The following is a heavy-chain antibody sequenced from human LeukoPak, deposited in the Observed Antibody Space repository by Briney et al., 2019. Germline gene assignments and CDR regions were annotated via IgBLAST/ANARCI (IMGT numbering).Heavy chain of an antibody. CDR3: ARESSNTGWYGDL. CDR1: GDSVSSQY. V-gene: IGHV4-59*02. J-gene: IGHJ5*02. D-gene: IGHD6-19*01. Sequence: SETLSLTCTVSGDSVSSQYWSWIRQSPGKGLEWIGYIYYGGGTNYNPSLKSRVTISVATSKNQFSLKVNSVTAADTAVYYCARESSNTGWYGDLWGQGTLVTVSS. CDR2: IYYGGGT.